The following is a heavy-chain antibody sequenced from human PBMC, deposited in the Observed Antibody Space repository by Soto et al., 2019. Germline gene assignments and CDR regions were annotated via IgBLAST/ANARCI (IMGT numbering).Heavy chain of an antibody. CDR3: ARCSRNSCYSYGVDV. CDR2: ISDSGATK. D-gene: IGHD2-15*01. V-gene: IGHV3-48*02. J-gene: IGHJ6*02. CDR1: GFTFSNCG. Sequence: EVQLVESGGGLVQPGGSLRLSCAASGFTFSNCGMNWVRQTPGKGLEWVSYISDSGATKNYADSVKGRFTISRDNGKDSLYLQMNSLGDEDTAVYFCARCSRNSCYSYGVDVWGQGATVTVSS.